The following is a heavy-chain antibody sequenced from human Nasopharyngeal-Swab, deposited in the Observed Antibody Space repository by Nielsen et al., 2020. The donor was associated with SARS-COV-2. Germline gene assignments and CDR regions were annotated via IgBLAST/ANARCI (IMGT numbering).Heavy chain of an antibody. J-gene: IGHJ4*01. CDR1: DKSISSTTHY. CDR2: TYYGGNP. V-gene: IGHV4-39*01. Sequence: SETLSLTCSVSDKSISSTTHYWGWIRQPPGKGLEWIGDTYYGGNPNYNPSLKSRLTISVDTSKNNFSLKLNSVTAADTAVYYCARHSYYSDASAYFFDYWGRGTLVTVSP. D-gene: IGHD3-22*01. CDR3: ARHSYYSDASAYFFDY.